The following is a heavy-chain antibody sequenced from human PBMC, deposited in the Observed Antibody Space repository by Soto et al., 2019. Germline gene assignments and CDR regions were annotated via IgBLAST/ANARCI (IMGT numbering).Heavy chain of an antibody. V-gene: IGHV3-23*01. CDR2: ISGSGGST. CDR1: GFTFSSYA. Sequence: GGSLRLSCAASGFTFSSYAMSWVRQAPGKGLEWVSAISGSGGSTYYADSVKGRFTISRDNSKNTLYLQMNSLRAEDTAVYYCVEGKQWLVRNYFDYWGQGTLVTVSS. J-gene: IGHJ4*02. D-gene: IGHD6-19*01. CDR3: VEGKQWLVRNYFDY.